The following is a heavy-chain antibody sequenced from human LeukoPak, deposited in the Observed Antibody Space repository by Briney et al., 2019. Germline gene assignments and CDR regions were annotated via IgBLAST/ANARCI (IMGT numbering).Heavy chain of an antibody. CDR2: ISSSSSYI. D-gene: IGHD3-10*01. Sequence: GGSLRLSCAASGFTFSSYSMNWVRQAPGKGLEWVSSISSSSSYIYYADSVKGRFTISRDNAKNSLYLQMNSLRAEDTAVYYCVRDRNYYGSGSYMDVWGKGTTVTVSS. CDR3: VRDRNYYGSGSYMDV. V-gene: IGHV3-21*01. J-gene: IGHJ6*03. CDR1: GFTFSSYS.